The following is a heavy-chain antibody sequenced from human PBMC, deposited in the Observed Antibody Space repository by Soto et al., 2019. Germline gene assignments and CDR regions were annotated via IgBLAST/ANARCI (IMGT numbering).Heavy chain of an antibody. D-gene: IGHD3-10*01. CDR1: GFTFSSYA. Sequence: GGSLRLSCAASGFTFSSYAMSWVRQAPGKGLEWVSAISGSGGSTYYADSVKGRFTISRDNSKNTLYLQMNSLRAEDTAVYYCAKPHHVLLWFGESPYGMDVWGQGTTVTVSS. CDR3: AKPHHVLLWFGESPYGMDV. CDR2: ISGSGGST. J-gene: IGHJ6*02. V-gene: IGHV3-23*01.